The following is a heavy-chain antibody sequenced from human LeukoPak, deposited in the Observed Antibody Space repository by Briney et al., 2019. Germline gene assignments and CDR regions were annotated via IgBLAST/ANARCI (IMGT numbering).Heavy chain of an antibody. V-gene: IGHV3-74*01. D-gene: IGHD2-15*01. J-gene: IGHJ4*02. CDR3: VAARADFDY. CDR1: GFTFSSYW. CDR2: INSDGTST. Sequence: GGSLRLSCAASGFTFSSYWMHWVRQAPGKGLAWVSRINSDGTSTTYADPVKGRFTISRDTAKNSLYLQMNSLRAEDTAVYYCVAARADFDYWGQGTLVTVSS.